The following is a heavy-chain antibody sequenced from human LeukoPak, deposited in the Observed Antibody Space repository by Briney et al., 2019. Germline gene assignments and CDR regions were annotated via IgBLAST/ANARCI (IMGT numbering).Heavy chain of an antibody. D-gene: IGHD6-13*01. CDR1: GYTFTSYA. CDR3: ASFMTGYSSSWTEYYGMDV. Sequence: GASVRVSCTASGYTFTSYAMNWVRQAPGQGLEWMGWINTNTGNPTYAQGFTGRFVFSLDTSVSTAYLQISSLKAEDTAVYYCASFMTGYSSSWTEYYGMDVWGQGTTVTVSS. J-gene: IGHJ6*02. CDR2: INTNTGNP. V-gene: IGHV7-4-1*02.